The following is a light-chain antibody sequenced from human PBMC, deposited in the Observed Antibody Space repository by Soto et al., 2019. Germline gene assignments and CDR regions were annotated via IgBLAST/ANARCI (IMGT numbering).Light chain of an antibody. J-gene: IGLJ1*01. CDR2: DTS. CDR3: LLSYSAARRGV. Sequence: QAVVTQEPSLTVSPGGTVTLTCGSSTGAVTSGHYPYWFQRKPGQAPRTLIYDTSNKHSWTPARFSGSLLGGKAALTLSGAQPEDEAEYYCLLSYSAARRGVFGTGTKLTVL. CDR1: TGAVTSGHY. V-gene: IGLV7-46*01.